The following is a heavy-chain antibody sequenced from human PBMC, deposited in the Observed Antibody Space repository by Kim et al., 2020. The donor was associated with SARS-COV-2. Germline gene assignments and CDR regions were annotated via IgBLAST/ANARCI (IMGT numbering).Heavy chain of an antibody. CDR2: ISAYNGNT. CDR1: GYTFTSYG. CDR3: ARDGTWNNIVGATFYYYYGMDV. J-gene: IGHJ6*02. Sequence: ASVKVSCKASGYTFTSYGISWVRQAPGQGLEWMGWISAYNGNTNYAQKLQGRVTMTTDTSTSTAYMELRSLRSDDTVVYYCARDGTWNNIVGATFYYYYGMDVWGQGTTVTVSS. D-gene: IGHD1-26*01. V-gene: IGHV1-18*01.